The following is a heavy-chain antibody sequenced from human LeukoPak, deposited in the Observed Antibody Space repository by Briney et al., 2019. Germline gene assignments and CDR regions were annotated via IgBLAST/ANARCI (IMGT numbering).Heavy chain of an antibody. V-gene: IGHV3-23*01. J-gene: IGHJ4*01. CDR3: AKGIYSSGWSYFDY. Sequence: GGSLRLSCAASGFTFSNSAMSWVRQAPGKGLEWVSTLSGSGITTYYADSVKGRFTISRDNSKNTLYLRMNSLRAEDTAVYYCAKGIYSSGWSYFDYWGHGTLVTVSS. CDR1: GFTFSNSA. D-gene: IGHD6-19*01. CDR2: LSGSGITT.